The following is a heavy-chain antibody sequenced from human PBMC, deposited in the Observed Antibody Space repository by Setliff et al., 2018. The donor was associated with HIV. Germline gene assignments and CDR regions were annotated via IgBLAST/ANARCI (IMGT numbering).Heavy chain of an antibody. D-gene: IGHD1-1*01. CDR2: LRTGTGDT. CDR1: GYTFTSYS. CDR3: VSPMFYDGTVV. Sequence: GASVKVSCKASGYTFTSYSMHWVRQAPGQRLEWMGWLRTGTGDTSYSEKFQGRLTITRDTSANTAYMELTRLRSEDTAVYYCVSPMFYDGTVVWGQGTLVTVS. J-gene: IGHJ4*02. V-gene: IGHV1-3*04.